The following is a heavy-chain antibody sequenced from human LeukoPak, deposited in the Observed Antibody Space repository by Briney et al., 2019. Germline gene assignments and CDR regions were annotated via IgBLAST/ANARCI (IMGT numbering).Heavy chain of an antibody. J-gene: IGHJ1*01. V-gene: IGHV3-48*04. D-gene: IGHD3-10*01. CDR2: ISSSGTTT. CDR3: VRRGLIETEYLER. CDR1: GFTFNTFS. Sequence: GGSLRLSCAASGFTFNTFSMNWVRQAPGKGPEWVSYISSSGTTTYYADSVKGRFTISRDNAKNSLYLQMNSLKAEDTAVYYCVRRGLIETEYLERWGQGTLVIVSS.